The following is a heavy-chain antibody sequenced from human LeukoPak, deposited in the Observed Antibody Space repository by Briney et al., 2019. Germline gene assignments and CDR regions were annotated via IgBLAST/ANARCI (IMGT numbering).Heavy chain of an antibody. J-gene: IGHJ5*01. CDR1: GYSFISYW. V-gene: IGHV5-51*01. CDR2: IYPGDSDT. D-gene: IGHD2-2*01. Sequence: GGSLKISCKGSGYSFISYWLGWVRQMPGKGLEWMGIIYPGDSDTRYSPSFQGQVTISADKSISTAYLQWSSLKASDTAMYYCARLPYCSSATCHNNWFDSWGQGTLVTVSS. CDR3: ARLPYCSSATCHNNWFDS.